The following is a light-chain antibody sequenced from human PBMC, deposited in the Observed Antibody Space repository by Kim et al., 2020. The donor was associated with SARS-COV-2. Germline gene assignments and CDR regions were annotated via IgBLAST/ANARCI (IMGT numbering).Light chain of an antibody. CDR3: NSRGSNDNVI. CDR2: GKN. V-gene: IGLV3-19*01. J-gene: IGLJ2*01. Sequence: SSELTQDPAVSVALGQTVRITCQGDSLRSYYATWYQQKPGQAPIVVIYGKNNRPSGIPDRFSGSSSGDKASLTITGTQAGDEADYYCNSRGSNDNVIFGG. CDR1: SLRSYY.